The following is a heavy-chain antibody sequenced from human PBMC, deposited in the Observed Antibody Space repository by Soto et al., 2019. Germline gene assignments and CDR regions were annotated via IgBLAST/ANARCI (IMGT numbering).Heavy chain of an antibody. V-gene: IGHV1-69*02. CDR3: AGGVMVRGVIISYYFDY. D-gene: IGHD3-10*01. CDR1: GGTFSSYT. J-gene: IGHJ4*02. Sequence: QVQLVQSGAEVKKPGSSVKVSCKASGGTFSSYTISWVRQAPGQGLEWMGRIIPILGIANYAQKFQGRVPITADKPTSTAYMELGRLRSEDTAVYYCAGGVMVRGVIISYYFDYWGQGTLVTVSS. CDR2: IIPILGIA.